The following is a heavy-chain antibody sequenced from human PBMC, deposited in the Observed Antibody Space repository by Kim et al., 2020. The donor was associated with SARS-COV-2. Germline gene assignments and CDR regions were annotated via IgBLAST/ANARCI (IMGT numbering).Heavy chain of an antibody. CDR2: GYLDDDK. CDR1: GFSVSAPGVG. Sequence: SGPTLVNPTETLTLTCTFSGFSVSAPGVGVGWIRQPPGKALEWLALGYLDDDKRYSPSLKSRLTITRETSRNQVVLRMTNMDPVDTATYYCANMYYQNYYFRIWGQGALGAVSS. D-gene: IGHD3-10*01. CDR3: ANMYYQNYYFRI. V-gene: IGHV2-5*02. J-gene: IGHJ4*02.